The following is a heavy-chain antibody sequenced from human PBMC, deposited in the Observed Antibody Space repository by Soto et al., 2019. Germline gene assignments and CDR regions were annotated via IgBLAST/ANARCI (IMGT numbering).Heavy chain of an antibody. CDR2: IIPIFGTA. CDR3: ARVGSYGDYPFSTYWFDP. CDR1: GGTFSSYA. J-gene: IGHJ5*02. D-gene: IGHD4-17*01. Sequence: SVKVSCKASGGTFSSYAISWVRQAPGQGLEWMGGIIPIFGTANYAQKFQGRVTITADESTSTAYMELSSLRSEDTAVYYCARVGSYGDYPFSTYWFDPWGQGTLVTVSS. V-gene: IGHV1-69*13.